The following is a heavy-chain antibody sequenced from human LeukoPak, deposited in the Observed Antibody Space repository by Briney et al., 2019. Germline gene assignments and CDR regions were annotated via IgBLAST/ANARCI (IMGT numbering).Heavy chain of an antibody. Sequence: GESLKISCKGSGYSFTSYWIGWVRQMPGKGLEWMGIIYPGDSDTRYSPSFQGQDTISADKSISTAYLQWSSLKASDTAMYYCARPEGHYDILTGGSLDYWGQGTLVTVSS. CDR3: ARPEGHYDILTGGSLDY. D-gene: IGHD3-9*01. J-gene: IGHJ4*02. CDR2: IYPGDSDT. CDR1: GYSFTSYW. V-gene: IGHV5-51*01.